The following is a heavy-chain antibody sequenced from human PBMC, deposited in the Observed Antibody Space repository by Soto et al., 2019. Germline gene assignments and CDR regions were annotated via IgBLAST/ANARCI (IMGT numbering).Heavy chain of an antibody. D-gene: IGHD6-13*01. CDR3: ARGGAYCASSSCFPAFDY. CDR1: GFTFSTYA. CDR2: ISYTGNNK. V-gene: IGHV3-30-3*01. Sequence: LRLSCAASGFTFSTYAMHWVRQAPGKGLEWLSVISYTGNNKNYIDSVKGRFTISRDNSKSTLYLQLSSLRIEDTAVYYCARGGAYCASSSCFPAFDYWGQGSLVTVSS. J-gene: IGHJ4*02.